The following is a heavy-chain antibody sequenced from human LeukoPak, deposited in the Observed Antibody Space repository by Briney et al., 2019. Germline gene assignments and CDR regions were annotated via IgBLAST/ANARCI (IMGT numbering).Heavy chain of an antibody. Sequence: SETLSLTCSVSGDSISNYYWSWIRQPPGEGLQWIGYVFYSGSTDYNASLKSRVVISVDTSKNQFSLKLTSVTAADTAVYYSAGRTARYFDYWGQGFLVTVSS. J-gene: IGHJ4*02. CDR2: VFYSGST. CDR1: GDSISNYY. V-gene: IGHV4-59*01. D-gene: IGHD2-21*02. CDR3: AGRTARYFDY.